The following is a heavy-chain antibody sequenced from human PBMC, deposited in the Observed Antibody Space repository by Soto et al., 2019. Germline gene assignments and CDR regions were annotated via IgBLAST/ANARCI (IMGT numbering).Heavy chain of an antibody. CDR1: GFTFSSFE. Sequence: GGSLRLSCAASGFTFSSFEMNWVRQAPGKGPEWVSYIPSSGGTIYYADSVKGRFTTSRDNAKNSLFLQMNSLRADDTAIYYCARDGTGDFWSGYFTPFDYWGQGTLVTVSS. J-gene: IGHJ4*02. CDR3: ARDGTGDFWSGYFTPFDY. CDR2: IPSSGGTI. V-gene: IGHV3-48*03. D-gene: IGHD3-3*01.